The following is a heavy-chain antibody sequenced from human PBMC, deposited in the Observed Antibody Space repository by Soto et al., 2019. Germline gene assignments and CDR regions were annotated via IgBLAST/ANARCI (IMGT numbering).Heavy chain of an antibody. Sequence: QVQLVQSGTEVKKPGASVKVSCKASGYTFTSYAISWVRQAPGQGLEWMGWINPYNGNTNYAQKLQGRVTMTTDTSPSTAYMELRSLRSDDTAVYYCARDTAMALPDAWGHGPLVTVSS. D-gene: IGHD5-18*01. J-gene: IGHJ4*01. CDR3: ARDTAMALPDA. V-gene: IGHV1-18*01. CDR1: GYTFTSYA. CDR2: INPYNGNT.